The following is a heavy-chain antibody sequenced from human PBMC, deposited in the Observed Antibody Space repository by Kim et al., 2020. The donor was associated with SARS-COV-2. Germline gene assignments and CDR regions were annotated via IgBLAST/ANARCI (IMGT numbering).Heavy chain of an antibody. J-gene: IGHJ2*01. CDR2: IYYSGST. CDR3: ALSPRRSYDSSGYYYYWYFDL. CDR1: GGSISSYY. D-gene: IGHD3-22*01. Sequence: SETLSLTCTVSGGSISSYYWSWIRQPPGKGLEWIGYIYYSGSTNYNPSLKSRVTISVDTSKNQFSLKLSSVTAADTALYYCALSPRRSYDSSGYYYYWYFDLWGRGTLVTVSS. V-gene: IGHV4-59*13.